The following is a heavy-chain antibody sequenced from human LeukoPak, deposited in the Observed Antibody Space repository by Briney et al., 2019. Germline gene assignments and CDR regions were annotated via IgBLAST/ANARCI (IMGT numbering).Heavy chain of an antibody. J-gene: IGHJ4*02. CDR2: IIPILGRA. V-gene: IGHV1-69*11. D-gene: IGHD6-25*01. CDR3: ARGHDSSAFRAAF. CDR1: GGTFTSYA. Sequence: SVKVSCKASGGTFTSYAISWVRQAPGQGLEWMGRIIPILGRANYAQKFQGRVTITADESTTTAYLELHSLTSEDTAVYYCARGHDSSAFRAAFWGQGTLVTVSS.